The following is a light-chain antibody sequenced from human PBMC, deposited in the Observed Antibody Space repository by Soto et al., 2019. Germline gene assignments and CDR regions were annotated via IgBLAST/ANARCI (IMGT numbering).Light chain of an antibody. CDR3: SSYTSSSTLV. Sequence: QSALTQPASVSGSPGQSITISCTGTSSDVGGYNYVSWYQQHPGKAPKLMIYEVSNRPSGVSNRFSGSKSGNTASLTISGPQAEDEVDYYCSSYTSSSTLVFGTGTKLTVL. V-gene: IGLV2-14*01. CDR1: SSDVGGYNY. J-gene: IGLJ1*01. CDR2: EVS.